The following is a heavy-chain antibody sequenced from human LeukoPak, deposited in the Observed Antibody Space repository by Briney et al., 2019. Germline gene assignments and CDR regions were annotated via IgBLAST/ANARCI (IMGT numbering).Heavy chain of an antibody. D-gene: IGHD1-26*01. V-gene: IGHV3-30*04. Sequence: GGSLRLSCAASGFTFSSYAIHWVRQAPGKGLEWVAVISYDGSDKYYADSVKGRFTISRDNSKNTLYLQMNSLRAEDTAVYYCGGSLLPYYYYYMDVWGKGTTVTVSS. CDR2: ISYDGSDK. J-gene: IGHJ6*03. CDR1: GFTFSSYA. CDR3: GGSLLPYYYYYMDV.